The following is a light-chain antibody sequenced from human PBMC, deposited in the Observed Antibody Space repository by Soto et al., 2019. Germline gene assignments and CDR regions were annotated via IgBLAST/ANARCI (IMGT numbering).Light chain of an antibody. CDR2: VSR. J-gene: IGLJ3*02. Sequence: QSVLTQPRSVSGAPGQRVTISCSGSSSNIGAGYDVHWYQQLPGTAPRLLIYVSRNRPSGVPDRFSGSKSGTSASLAITGLQTDDEADYYCQSYDSSLRLAVFGGGTKLTVL. V-gene: IGLV1-40*01. CDR3: QSYDSSLRLAV. CDR1: SSNIGAGYD.